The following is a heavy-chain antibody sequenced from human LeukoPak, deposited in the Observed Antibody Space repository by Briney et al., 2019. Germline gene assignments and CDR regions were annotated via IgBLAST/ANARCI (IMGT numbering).Heavy chain of an antibody. V-gene: IGHV1-69*13. J-gene: IGHJ4*02. CDR1: GVTFSTYA. CDR2: IIPIFGTA. CDR3: ARGAY. Sequence: SVKVSCKTSGVTFSTYAINWVRQAPGQGLEWMGRIIPIFGTANYAQSIQGRVLITADESTSTAYMELSSLRSEDTAVYYCARGAYWGQGTLVTVSS.